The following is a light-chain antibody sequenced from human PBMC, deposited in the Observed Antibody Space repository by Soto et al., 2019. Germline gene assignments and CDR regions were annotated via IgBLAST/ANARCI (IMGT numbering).Light chain of an antibody. CDR1: QSISSY. V-gene: IGKV1-39*01. CDR3: QQSYSTLSWT. CDR2: AAS. Sequence: DIQITQSPSSLSASLGDRVTITFRASQSISSYLNWYQQKPGKAPKLLIYAASSLQSGVPSRFSGSGSGTDFTLTISSLQPEDFATYYCQQSYSTLSWTFGQGTKVDIK. J-gene: IGKJ1*01.